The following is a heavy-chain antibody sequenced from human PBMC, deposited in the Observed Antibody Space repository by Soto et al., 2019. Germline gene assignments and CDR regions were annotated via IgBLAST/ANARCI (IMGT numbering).Heavy chain of an antibody. CDR2: MNPNSGNT. D-gene: IGHD1-7*01. CDR1: GYTFTSYD. Sequence: ASVKVSCKASGYTFTSYDINWVRQATGQGLEWMGWMNPNSGNTGYAQKFQGRVTMTRNTSISTAYMELSSLRSEDTAVYYCARGNWNYFPATEYYFDYWGQGTLVTVSS. V-gene: IGHV1-8*01. CDR3: ARGNWNYFPATEYYFDY. J-gene: IGHJ4*02.